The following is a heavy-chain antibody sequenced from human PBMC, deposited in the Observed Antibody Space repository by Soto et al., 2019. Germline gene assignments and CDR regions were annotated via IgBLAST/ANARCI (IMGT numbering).Heavy chain of an antibody. D-gene: IGHD2-2*03. J-gene: IGHJ6*02. Sequence: SVKVSCKASGGTFSSYAISWVRQAPGQGLEWMGGIIPIFGTANYAQKFQGRVTITADESTSTAYMELSSLRSEDTAVYYCARDGYCSSTSCSLYGMDVWGQGTTVTVSS. CDR1: GGTFSSYA. CDR3: ARDGYCSSTSCSLYGMDV. CDR2: IIPIFGTA. V-gene: IGHV1-69*13.